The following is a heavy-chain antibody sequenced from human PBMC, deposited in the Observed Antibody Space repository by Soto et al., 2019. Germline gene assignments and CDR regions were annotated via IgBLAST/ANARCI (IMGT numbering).Heavy chain of an antibody. V-gene: IGHV5-10-1*01. D-gene: IGHD5-18*01. CDR1: GYSLTSYW. CDR3: ARDPPMVNPYYYYGMDV. J-gene: IGHJ6*02. CDR2: IDPSDSYT. Sequence: PGESLKISCKGSGYSLTSYWISWVRQMPGKGLEWMGRIDPSDSYTNYSPSFQGHVTISADKSISTAYLQWSSLKASDTAMYYCARDPPMVNPYYYYGMDVWGQGTTVTVSS.